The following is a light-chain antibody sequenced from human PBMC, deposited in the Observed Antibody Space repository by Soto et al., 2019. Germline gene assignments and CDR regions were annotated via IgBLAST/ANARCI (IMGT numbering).Light chain of an antibody. V-gene: IGKV3-20*01. CDR1: QSLNNNY. Sequence: EIVLTQSPGTLSLSPGERATLSCRASQSLNNNYLAWYQQKPGQAPRLLIYGAYVRTTGIPDSFSGIGSGTECTLTIIRLEPGDFVLYYCHQYNNSPQPCGQGTQVEIK. CDR2: GAY. J-gene: IGKJ1*01. CDR3: HQYNNSPQP.